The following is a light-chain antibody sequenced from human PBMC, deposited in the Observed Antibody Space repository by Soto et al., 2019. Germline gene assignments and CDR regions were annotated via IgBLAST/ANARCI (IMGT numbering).Light chain of an antibody. V-gene: IGKV1-5*01. CDR2: HAS. CDR1: QRISGW. Sequence: DIQMTQSPSTLSASVGDRVTITCRASQRISGWLAWYQQKPEKAPKLLIYHASDVESGVPSRFSGRGSGTEFTLTISSLQPEDFGTYYCQQYDTYVSFGQGTKVEVK. CDR3: QQYDTYVS. J-gene: IGKJ2*03.